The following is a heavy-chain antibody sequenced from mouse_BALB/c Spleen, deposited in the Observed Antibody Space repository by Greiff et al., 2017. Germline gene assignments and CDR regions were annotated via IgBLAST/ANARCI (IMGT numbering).Heavy chain of an antibody. J-gene: IGHJ4*01. Sequence: VQLKQSGPELVKPGASVKMSCKASGYTFTSYVMHWVKQKPGQGLEWIGYINPYNDGTKYNEKFKGKATLTSDKSSSTAYMELSSLTSEDSAVYYCARGGNYGAYAMDYWGQGTSVTVSS. CDR2: INPYNDGT. D-gene: IGHD2-1*01. CDR3: ARGGNYGAYAMDY. V-gene: IGHV1-14*01. CDR1: GYTFTSYV.